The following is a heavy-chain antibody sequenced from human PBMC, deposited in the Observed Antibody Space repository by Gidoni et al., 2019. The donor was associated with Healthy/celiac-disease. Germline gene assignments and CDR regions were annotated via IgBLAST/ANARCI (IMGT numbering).Heavy chain of an antibody. D-gene: IGHD6-6*01. J-gene: IGHJ6*02. V-gene: IGHV3-23*04. CDR2: ISGSGGST. Sequence: EVQLVESGGGLVQTGGSLRLSCAASGFTFSSYAMSWVRQAPGKGLEWVSAISGSGGSTYYADSVKGRFTISRDNSKNTLYLQMNSLRAEDTAVYYCAKAEKYSSSSELDYYYYGMDVWGQGTTVTVSS. CDR1: GFTFSSYA. CDR3: AKAEKYSSSSELDYYYYGMDV.